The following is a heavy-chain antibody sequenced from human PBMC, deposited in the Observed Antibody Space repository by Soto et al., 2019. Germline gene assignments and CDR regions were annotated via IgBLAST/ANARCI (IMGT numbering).Heavy chain of an antibody. CDR3: ARVGGAVRWVSND. V-gene: IGHV3-30-3*01. J-gene: IGHJ4*02. CDR2: ISYDGSNK. CDR1: GFTFSSYA. D-gene: IGHD3-3*01. Sequence: QVQLVESGGGVVQPGRSLRLSCAASGFTFSSYAMHWVRQAPGKGLEWVAVISYDGSNKYYADSVKGRFTISRDNSKNTLYLQMNSLRAEDTAVYYCARVGGAVRWVSNDWGQGTLVTVSS.